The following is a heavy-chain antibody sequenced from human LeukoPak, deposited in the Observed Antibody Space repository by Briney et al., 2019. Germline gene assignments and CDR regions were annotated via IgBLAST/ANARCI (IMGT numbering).Heavy chain of an antibody. CDR2: IYYSGST. CDR3: ARVLMVREVRSYAFDI. V-gene: IGHV4-31*03. D-gene: IGHD3-10*01. CDR1: GGSISSGGYY. J-gene: IGHJ3*02. Sequence: TTSQTLSLTCTVSGGSISSGGYYWSWIRQHPGKGLEWIGYIYYSGSTYYNPSLKSRVTITVDTSKNQFSLKLSSVTAADTAVYYCARVLMVREVRSYAFDIWGQGTMVTVSS.